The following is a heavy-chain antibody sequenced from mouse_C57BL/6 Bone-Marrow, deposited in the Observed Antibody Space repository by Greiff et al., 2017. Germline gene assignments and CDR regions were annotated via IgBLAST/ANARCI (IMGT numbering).Heavy chain of an antibody. Sequence: QVQLKESGSELRSPGSSVKLSCKDFDSEVFPIAYMSWVRQKPGHGFEWIGGILPSIGRTIYGEKFEDKATLDADTLSNTAYLELNSLTSEDSAIYYGARGDYGSSYGYFDYWGQGTTLTVSS. CDR1: DSEVFPIAY. J-gene: IGHJ2*01. CDR3: ARGDYGSSYGYFDY. D-gene: IGHD1-1*01. V-gene: IGHV15-2*01. CDR2: ILPSIGRT.